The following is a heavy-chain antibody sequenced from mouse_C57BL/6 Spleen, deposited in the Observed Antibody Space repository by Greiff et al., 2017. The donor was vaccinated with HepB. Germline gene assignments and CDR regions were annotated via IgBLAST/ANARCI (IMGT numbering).Heavy chain of an antibody. CDR1: GYTFTSYW. D-gene: IGHD2-1*01. V-gene: IGHV1-50*01. Sequence: QVQLQQPGAELVKPGASVKLSCKASGYTFTSYWMQWVKQRPGQGLEWIGEIDPSDSYTNYNQKFKGKATLTVDTSSSTAYMQLISLTSEDSAVYYCARWVYYGNSYWYFDVWGTGNTVTVSS. J-gene: IGHJ1*03. CDR2: IDPSDSYT. CDR3: ARWVYYGNSYWYFDV.